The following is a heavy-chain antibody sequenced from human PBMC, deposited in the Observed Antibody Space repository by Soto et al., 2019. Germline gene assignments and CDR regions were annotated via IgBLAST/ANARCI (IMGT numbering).Heavy chain of an antibody. Sequence: SETLSLTCTVSGGSITDDSWVWIRQPAGKGLEWIGRIFSSGSTNSNPSLTGRIPMSLDTSKNQFSLKLNSATATDTAVYFCARDQGVVVTADNWFDPWGQG. D-gene: IGHD2-21*02. J-gene: IGHJ5*02. CDR2: IFSSGST. CDR1: GGSITDDS. V-gene: IGHV4-4*07. CDR3: ARDQGVVVTADNWFDP.